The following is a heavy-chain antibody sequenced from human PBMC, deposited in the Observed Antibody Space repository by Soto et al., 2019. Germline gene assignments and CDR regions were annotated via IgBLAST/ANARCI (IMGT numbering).Heavy chain of an antibody. CDR3: ANLFGSSWESDY. D-gene: IGHD6-13*01. Sequence: PGGSLRLSCAASGFTFSSYWMSWVRQAPGKGLQWVANIKDDGTEKYYVDSVKGRFTISRDNAKNSLYLQMHSLRAEDTAVYFCANLFGSSWESDYWGQGTLVTVSS. CDR2: IKDDGTEK. V-gene: IGHV3-7*01. CDR1: GFTFSSYW. J-gene: IGHJ4*02.